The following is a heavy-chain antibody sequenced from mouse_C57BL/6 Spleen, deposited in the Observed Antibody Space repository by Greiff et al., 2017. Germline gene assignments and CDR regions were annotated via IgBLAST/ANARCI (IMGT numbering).Heavy chain of an antibody. CDR2: ISYSGST. Sequence: EVQLQESGPGMVKPSQSLSLTCTVTGYSITSGYDWHWIRHFPGNKLEWMGYISYSGSTNYNPSLKSRISITHDTSKNHFFLKLNSVTTEDTATYYCASDYGSPWYFDVWGTGTTVTVSS. CDR1: GYSITSGYD. J-gene: IGHJ1*03. CDR3: ASDYGSPWYFDV. V-gene: IGHV3-1*01. D-gene: IGHD1-1*01.